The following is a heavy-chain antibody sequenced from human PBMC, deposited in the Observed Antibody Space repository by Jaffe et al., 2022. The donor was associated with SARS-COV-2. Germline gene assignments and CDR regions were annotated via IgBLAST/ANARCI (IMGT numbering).Heavy chain of an antibody. V-gene: IGHV4-61*02. CDR1: GGSISTGGYY. CDR3: ARGKAVAAGYYYFDY. D-gene: IGHD6-13*01. J-gene: IGHJ4*02. Sequence: QVLLQESGPGLVKPSQTLSLTCIVSGGSISTGGYYWTWIRQPAGKRLEWIGRIYTGGSTKYHPSLESRVTISVDTSKNQFSVKLTSVTAADTAVYYCARGKAVAAGYYYFDYWGQGTLVTVSS. CDR2: IYTGGST.